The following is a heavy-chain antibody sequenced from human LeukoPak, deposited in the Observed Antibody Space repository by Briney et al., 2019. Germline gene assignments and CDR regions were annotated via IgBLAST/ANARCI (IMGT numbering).Heavy chain of an antibody. CDR3: AKASGDSSGSPGGWFDP. CDR2: ISGSGGST. Sequence: PGGSLRLSCAASGFTFSSYAMSWVRQAPGKGLEWVSAISGSGGSTYYADSAKGRFTISRDNSKNTLYLQMNSLRAEDTAVYYCAKASGDSSGSPGGWFDPWGQGTLVTVSS. D-gene: IGHD3-22*01. CDR1: GFTFSSYA. J-gene: IGHJ5*02. V-gene: IGHV3-23*01.